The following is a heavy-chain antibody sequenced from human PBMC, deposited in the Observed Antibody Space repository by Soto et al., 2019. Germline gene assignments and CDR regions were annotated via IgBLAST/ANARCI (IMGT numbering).Heavy chain of an antibody. J-gene: IGHJ4*02. D-gene: IGHD3-22*01. CDR1: GGSISSSNW. CDR3: ARAPPPNGYYYDSSGYYGEDYFDY. CDR2: IYHSGST. Sequence: SETLSLTCAVSGGSISSSNWWSWVRQPPGKGLEWIGEIYHSGSTNYNPSPKSRVTISVDKSKNQFSLKLSSVTAADTAVYYCARAPPPNGYYYDSSGYYGEDYFDYWGQGTLVTVSS. V-gene: IGHV4-4*02.